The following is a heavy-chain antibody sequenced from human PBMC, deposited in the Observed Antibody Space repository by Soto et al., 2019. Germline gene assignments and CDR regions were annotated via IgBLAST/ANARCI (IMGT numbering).Heavy chain of an antibody. CDR3: AREAAGYSEYFDY. V-gene: IGHV3-21*01. J-gene: IGHJ4*01. Sequence: GGSLRLSCIASGFSFSDYTLNWVRQPPGKGLEWVSSISKSGSYIHYADSLRGRFTISRDNAKDSLYLQINALRVEDAAVYYGAREAAGYSEYFDYWGHGTLVTVSS. CDR1: GFSFSDYT. D-gene: IGHD6-25*01. CDR2: ISKSGSYI.